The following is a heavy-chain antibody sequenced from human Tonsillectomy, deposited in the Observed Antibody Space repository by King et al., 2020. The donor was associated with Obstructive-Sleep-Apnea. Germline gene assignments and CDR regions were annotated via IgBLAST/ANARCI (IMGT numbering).Heavy chain of an antibody. CDR1: GFTVSSNY. D-gene: IGHD3-22*01. CDR2: IYSGGST. CDR3: ARGPGYYDSSGYYYPFDY. Sequence: VQLVESGGGLVQPGGSLRLSCAASGFTVSSNYMSWVRQAPGKGLEWGSGIYSGGSTYYADSVKGRFTISRHNSKNTLYLQMNSLRAEDTAVYYCARGPGYYDSSGYYYPFDYWGQGTLVTVSS. J-gene: IGHJ4*02. V-gene: IGHV3-53*04.